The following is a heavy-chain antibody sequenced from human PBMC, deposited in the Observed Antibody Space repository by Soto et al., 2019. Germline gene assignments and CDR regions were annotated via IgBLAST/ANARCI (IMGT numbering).Heavy chain of an antibody. CDR2: ISYDGSNK. J-gene: IGHJ3*02. CDR3: AKGRRYYDSSGYLDAFDI. Sequence: GGSLRLSCAASGFTFSSYGMHWVRQAPGKGLEWVAVISYDGSNKYYADSVKGRFTISRDNSKNTLYLQMNSLRAEDTAVYYCAKGRRYYDSSGYLDAFDIWGQGTMVTVSS. D-gene: IGHD3-22*01. CDR1: GFTFSSYG. V-gene: IGHV3-30*18.